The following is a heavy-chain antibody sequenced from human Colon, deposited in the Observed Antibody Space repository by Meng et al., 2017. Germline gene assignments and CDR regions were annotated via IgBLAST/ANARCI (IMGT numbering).Heavy chain of an antibody. Sequence: QLVGSGGGLAQPGGSRRLSCAVSGFTFRGYVMSWVRPTPGKGLEWVSYISSSGDTKQYADSVKGRFTISRDNSKNTLYLQMNSLRVEDTAVYYCARGNYAGNPWDYWGQGTLVTVSS. V-gene: IGHV3-23*04. J-gene: IGHJ4*02. CDR1: GFTFRGYV. CDR2: ISSSGDTK. D-gene: IGHD4-23*01. CDR3: ARGNYAGNPWDY.